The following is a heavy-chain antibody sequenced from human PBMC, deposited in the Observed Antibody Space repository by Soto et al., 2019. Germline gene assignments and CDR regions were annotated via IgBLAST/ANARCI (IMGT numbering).Heavy chain of an antibody. J-gene: IGHJ4*02. V-gene: IGHV1-69*01. Sequence: QVQLVQSGAEVKKPGSSVKVSCKTSGDTFSSYGINWVRLAPGQGLEWMGGIKPVFGSPVYARKFEGRLTMTADESTSTASMQLSSLKSEDTAVYYGARAGGHCSSTSCVDFWGQGTLITVSS. D-gene: IGHD2-2*01. CDR2: IKPVFGSP. CDR1: GDTFSSYG. CDR3: ARAGGHCSSTSCVDF.